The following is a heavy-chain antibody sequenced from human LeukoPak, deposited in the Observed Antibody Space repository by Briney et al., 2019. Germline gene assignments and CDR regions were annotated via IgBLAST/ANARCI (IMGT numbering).Heavy chain of an antibody. CDR2: IYHSGST. CDR1: GYSISSGYY. J-gene: IGHJ3*02. CDR3: ATTVRADDAFDI. Sequence: KPSETLSLTCAVSGYSISSGYYWGWIRQPPGKGLEWIGSIYHSGSTYYNPSLKSRVTISIDTSRNQFSLKLSSVTAADTAIYSRATTVRADDAFDIWGQGTMVTVSS. D-gene: IGHD4-11*01. V-gene: IGHV4-38-2*01.